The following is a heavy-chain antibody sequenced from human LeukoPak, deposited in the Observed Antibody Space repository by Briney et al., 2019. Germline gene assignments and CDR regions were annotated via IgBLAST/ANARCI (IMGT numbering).Heavy chain of an antibody. Sequence: SDPTLVKPTQTLTLTCTFSGFSLSTSGVGVGWIREPPGKALEWLALIYWDDDKRYSPSLKSRLTITKDTSKNQVVLTMTNMDPVDTATYYCALDEVDTAMRYFDYWGQGTLVTVSS. CDR1: GFSLSTSGVG. D-gene: IGHD5-18*01. V-gene: IGHV2-5*02. J-gene: IGHJ4*02. CDR3: ALDEVDTAMRYFDY. CDR2: IYWDDDK.